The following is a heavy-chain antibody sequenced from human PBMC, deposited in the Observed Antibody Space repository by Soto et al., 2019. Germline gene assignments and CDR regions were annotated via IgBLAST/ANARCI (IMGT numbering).Heavy chain of an antibody. Sequence: GGSLRLSCAASGFTFSSYSMNWVRQAPGKGLEWVSSISSSSSYIYYADSVKGRFTISRDNAKNSLYLQMNSLRAEDTAVYYCARTLGSLRGYSGYDHRSGNYYYYGMDVWGQGTTVTVSS. J-gene: IGHJ6*02. CDR1: GFTFSSYS. V-gene: IGHV3-21*01. CDR3: ARTLGSLRGYSGYDHRSGNYYYYGMDV. D-gene: IGHD5-12*01. CDR2: ISSSSSYI.